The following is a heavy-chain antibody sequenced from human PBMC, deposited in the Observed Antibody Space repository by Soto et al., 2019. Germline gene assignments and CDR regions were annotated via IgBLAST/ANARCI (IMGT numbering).Heavy chain of an antibody. J-gene: IGHJ5*02. CDR3: SFYFYGGHHDLLSFSTRRSPDP. CDR2: INPNSGGT. CDR1: GYTFTGYY. D-gene: IGHD3-3*01. V-gene: IGHV1-2*04. Sequence: ASVKVSCKASGYTFTGYYMHWVRQAPGQGLEWMGWINPNSGGTNYAQKLQGWVTMTRDTSISTAYMELSRLRSDDTAVYYFSFYFYGGHHDLLSFSTRRSPDP.